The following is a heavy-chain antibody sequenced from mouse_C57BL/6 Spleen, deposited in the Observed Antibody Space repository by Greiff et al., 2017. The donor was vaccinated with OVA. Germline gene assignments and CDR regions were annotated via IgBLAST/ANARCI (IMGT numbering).Heavy chain of an antibody. Sequence: EVQLQQSGPELVKPGASVKMSCKASGYTFTDYNMHWVKQSHGKSLEWIGYINPNNGGTSYNQKFKGKATLTVNKSSSTAYMAHRSLTSEESAVHDCARTSNYVGAMDYWGQGTSVTVSS. CDR1: GYTFTDYN. D-gene: IGHD2-5*01. CDR3: ARTSNYVGAMDY. CDR2: INPNNGGT. J-gene: IGHJ4*01. V-gene: IGHV1-22*01.